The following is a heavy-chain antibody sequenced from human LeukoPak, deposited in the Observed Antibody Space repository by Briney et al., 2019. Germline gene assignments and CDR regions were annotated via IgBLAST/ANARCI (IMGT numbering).Heavy chain of an antibody. Sequence: PGGSLRLSCSVSGFTFSTYVMHWVRQAPGKGLEYVSAISSNGDNTHYADSVKGRSTISRDNSKNTLYLQMSSLRADDTAVYYCVRGTGYWGQGTLVTVSS. CDR2: ISSNGDNT. V-gene: IGHV3-64D*06. CDR3: VRGTGY. CDR1: GFTFSTYV. J-gene: IGHJ4*02.